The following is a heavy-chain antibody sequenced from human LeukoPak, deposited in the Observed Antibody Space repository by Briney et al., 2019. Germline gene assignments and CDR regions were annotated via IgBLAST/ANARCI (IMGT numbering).Heavy chain of an antibody. D-gene: IGHD2-8*01. CDR2: IYYTGST. V-gene: IGHV4-61*08. J-gene: IGHJ5*01. CDR1: GGSISRGGYS. CDR3: ARAVLATKSEHWFDS. Sequence: SQTLSLTCAVSGGSISRGGYSWSWIRQPPGKGLEWIGYIYYTGSTNYNSSLKSRVTISVDTSKNQFSLNLSSVTAADTAMYYCARAVLATKSEHWFDSWGQGTLVTVSS.